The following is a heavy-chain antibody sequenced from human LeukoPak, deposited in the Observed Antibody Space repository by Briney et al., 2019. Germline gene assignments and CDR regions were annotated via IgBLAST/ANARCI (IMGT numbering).Heavy chain of an antibody. D-gene: IGHD3-9*01. CDR1: GFTFSSYA. CDR2: INGSGGST. V-gene: IGHV3-23*01. CDR3: AKKNTYDILTGYYMWGAFGY. Sequence: PGGSLRLSCAASGFTFSSYAMSWVRQAPGKGLEWVSAINGSGGSTYYADSVKGRFTISRDNSKNTLYLQMNSLRAEDTAVYYCAKKNTYDILTGYYMWGAFGYWGQGTLVTVSS. J-gene: IGHJ4*02.